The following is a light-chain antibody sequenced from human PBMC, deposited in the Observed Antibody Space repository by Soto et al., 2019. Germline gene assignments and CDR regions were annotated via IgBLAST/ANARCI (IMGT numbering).Light chain of an antibody. J-gene: IGKJ5*01. CDR2: AAS. Sequence: DIQMTQSPSSLSASLGDRVTITCRASQTISNYLNWYQQKSGRAPELLVYAASNLQSGVPSRFTRSGSGTHFTLTISGLQHTYFATYLCQQNYNTPITFGQGTRLEIK. CDR1: QTISNY. V-gene: IGKV1-39*01. CDR3: QQNYNTPIT.